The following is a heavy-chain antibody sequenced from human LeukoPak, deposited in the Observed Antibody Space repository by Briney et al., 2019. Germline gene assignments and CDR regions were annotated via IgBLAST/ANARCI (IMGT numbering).Heavy chain of an antibody. J-gene: IGHJ4*02. V-gene: IGHV1-2*02. D-gene: IGHD6-13*01. CDR2: INPNSGGT. CDR3: ARVGMYSSSWFPADY. CDR1: GYTFTGYY. Sequence: ASVKVSCKASGYTFTGYYMHWVRQAPGQGLEWMGWINPNSGGTNYAQKFQGRVTMTRDTSISTAYMVLSRLRSDDTAVYYCARVGMYSSSWFPADYWGQGTLVTVSS.